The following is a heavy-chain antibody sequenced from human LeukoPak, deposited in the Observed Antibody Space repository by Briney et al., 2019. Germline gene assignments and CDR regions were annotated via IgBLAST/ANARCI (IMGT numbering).Heavy chain of an antibody. J-gene: IGHJ3*02. D-gene: IGHD1-14*01. CDR3: ATERFDGFDM. Sequence: GGSLRLSCVASGFTFSNYSMNWVRQAPGKGLEWVSSISGSNSYIYYADSVRGRFTISRDNAKNSLYLQMSSLRVEDTAVYYCATERFDGFDMWGQGTMVTVSS. CDR1: GFTFSNYS. CDR2: ISGSNSYI. V-gene: IGHV3-21*01.